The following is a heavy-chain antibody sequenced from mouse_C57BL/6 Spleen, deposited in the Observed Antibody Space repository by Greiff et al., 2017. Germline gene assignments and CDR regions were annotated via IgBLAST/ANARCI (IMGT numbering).Heavy chain of an antibody. Sequence: VHLVESGAELVKPGASVKISCKASGYAFSSYWMNWVKQRPGQGLEWIGQIYPGDGDTNYNGKFKGKATLTADKSYSTAYMQLSSLTSEDSAVYFCARGYYGSSYYAMDYWGQGTSVTVSS. CDR3: ARGYYGSSYYAMDY. CDR2: IYPGDGDT. D-gene: IGHD1-1*01. J-gene: IGHJ4*01. CDR1: GYAFSSYW. V-gene: IGHV1-80*01.